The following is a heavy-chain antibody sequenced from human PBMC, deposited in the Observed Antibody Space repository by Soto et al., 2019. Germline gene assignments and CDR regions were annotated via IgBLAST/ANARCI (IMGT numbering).Heavy chain of an antibody. Sequence: QVQLVESGGGVVQPGRSLRLSCAAFGFTFSSYGMHWVRQAPGKGLEWVAVISYDGSNKYYADSVKGRFTISRDNSKNTLYLQMNSLRAEDTAVYYCAKEFVVVVAATQNWASGNWFDPWGQGTLVTVSS. V-gene: IGHV3-30*18. CDR2: ISYDGSNK. D-gene: IGHD2-15*01. J-gene: IGHJ5*02. CDR3: AKEFVVVVAATQNWASGNWFDP. CDR1: GFTFSSYG.